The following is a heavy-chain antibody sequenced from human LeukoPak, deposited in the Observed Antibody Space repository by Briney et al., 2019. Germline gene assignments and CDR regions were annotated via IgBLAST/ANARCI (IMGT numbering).Heavy chain of an antibody. CDR3: ARGMVRGVITPPFDY. CDR2: IIPIFGTA. CDR1: GGTFSSYA. V-gene: IGHV1-69*13. J-gene: IGHJ4*02. D-gene: IGHD3-10*01. Sequence: GASVKVSCKASGGTFSSYAISWVRQAPGQGLEWMGGIIPIFGTANYAQKFQGRVTITADESTSTAYMELSSLRSEDTAVYYCARGMVRGVITPPFDYWGQGTLVTVSS.